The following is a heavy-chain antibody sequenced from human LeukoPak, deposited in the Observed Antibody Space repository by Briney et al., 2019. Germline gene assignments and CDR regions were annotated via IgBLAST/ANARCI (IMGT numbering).Heavy chain of an antibody. CDR3: ARDAPTNGVWYSGFDY. CDR1: GFTLSTYS. D-gene: IGHD2-8*01. CDR2: ITSSSSTL. Sequence: PGASLRLSCAACGFTLSTYSMNWVRQAPGKGLEWVSYITSSSSTLYYADSVKGRFTISRDNAKNSLYLQMNSLRVEDTAVYYCARDAPTNGVWYSGFDYWGQGTLVTVSS. J-gene: IGHJ4*02. V-gene: IGHV3-48*01.